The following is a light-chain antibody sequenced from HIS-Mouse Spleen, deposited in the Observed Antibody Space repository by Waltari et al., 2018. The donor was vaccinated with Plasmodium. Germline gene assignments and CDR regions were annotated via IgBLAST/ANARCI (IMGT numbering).Light chain of an antibody. CDR1: KSISSW. V-gene: IGKV1-5*03. Sequence: DIQMTQSPSTLSAPVGDRVTITCRASKSISSWLAWYHQKPGKAPKLLIYNASSLEGGVPSRFSGSGSGTEFTLTISSLQPDDFATYYCQQYNSYSWTFGQGTKVEIK. CDR3: QQYNSYSWT. J-gene: IGKJ1*01. CDR2: NAS.